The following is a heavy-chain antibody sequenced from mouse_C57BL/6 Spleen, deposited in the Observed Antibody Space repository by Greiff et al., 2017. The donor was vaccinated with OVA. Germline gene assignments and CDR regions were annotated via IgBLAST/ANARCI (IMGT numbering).Heavy chain of an antibody. D-gene: IGHD1-1*01. CDR2: IWWDDDK. Sequence: QVTLKESGPGILQPSQTLSLTCSFSGFSLSTFGMGVGWIRQPSGKGLEWLVHIWWDDDKYYNPALKRRLTISKDTSKNQVFLKIANLDTADTATCYCARSRLITTVVPFVYWGQGTTLTVSS. V-gene: IGHV8-8*01. CDR3: ARSRLITTVVPFVY. CDR1: GFSLSTFGMG. J-gene: IGHJ2*01.